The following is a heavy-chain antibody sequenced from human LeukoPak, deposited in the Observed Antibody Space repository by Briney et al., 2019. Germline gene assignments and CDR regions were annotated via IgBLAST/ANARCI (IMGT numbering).Heavy chain of an antibody. D-gene: IGHD6-19*01. CDR2: IRSSSSDI. CDR1: GFTFSGYS. V-gene: IGHV3-21*01. J-gene: IGHJ4*02. Sequence: GGSLRLSCAASGFTFSGYSMNWVRQSPGKGLEWVSYIRSSSSDIYYADSVKGRFTISRDNAKNSLYLQTNSLRAEDTAVYYCARGGTYSSGWYFDYWGQGTLVTVSS. CDR3: ARGGTYSSGWYFDY.